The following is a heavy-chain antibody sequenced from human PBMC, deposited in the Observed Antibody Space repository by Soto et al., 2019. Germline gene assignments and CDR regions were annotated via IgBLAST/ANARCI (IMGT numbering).Heavy chain of an antibody. CDR2: IYYSGST. CDR1: GGSISSYY. J-gene: IGHJ5*02. D-gene: IGHD2-15*01. Sequence: QVQLQESGPGLVKPSETLSLTCTVSGGSISSYYWSWIRQPPGKGLEWIGYIYYSGSTNYNPSLKSRVTISVDTSKNQFSLKLSSVTAADTAVYYCARDSGYCSGGSCYPNWFDPWGQGTLVTVSS. V-gene: IGHV4-59*01. CDR3: ARDSGYCSGGSCYPNWFDP.